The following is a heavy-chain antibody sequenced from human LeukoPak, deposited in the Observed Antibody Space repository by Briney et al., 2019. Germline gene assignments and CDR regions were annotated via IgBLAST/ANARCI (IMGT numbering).Heavy chain of an antibody. V-gene: IGHV4-31*03. CDR3: ARVSDDYVWGSYRLYYFDY. Sequence: SQTLSLTCTVCGGSISSGGYYLSWIRQHPGKGLEWIGYIYYSGSTYYNPSLKSRVTISVDTSKDQFSLKLSSVTAADTAVYYCARVSDDYVWGSYRLYYFDYWGQGTLVTVSS. CDR2: IYYSGST. D-gene: IGHD3-16*01. CDR1: GGSISSGGYY. J-gene: IGHJ4*02.